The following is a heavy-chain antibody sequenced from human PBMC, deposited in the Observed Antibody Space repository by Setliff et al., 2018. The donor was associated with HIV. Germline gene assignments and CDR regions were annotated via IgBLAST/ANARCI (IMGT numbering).Heavy chain of an antibody. J-gene: IGHJ4*02. D-gene: IGHD2-21*01. Sequence: SSETLSLTCDVSGDSFTTTSHSWAWLRQPAGRGLEWIGHVYSRGNTDYNPSLASRVSILMSTSEIQFSLTLNSVTAADTAKYYCARGRLMGSSVLFFGFWGQGILVTVSS. CDR3: ARGRLMGSSVLFFGF. V-gene: IGHV4-61*09. CDR2: VYSRGNT. CDR1: GDSFTTTSHS.